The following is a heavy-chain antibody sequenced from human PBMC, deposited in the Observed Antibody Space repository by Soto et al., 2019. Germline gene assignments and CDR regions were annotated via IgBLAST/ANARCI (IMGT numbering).Heavy chain of an antibody. D-gene: IGHD3-16*01. CDR2: INPDGSVG. V-gene: IGHV3-7*03. Sequence: EVQLLGSGGGLVQPGGSLRLSCVASGFTFSTYWMNWVRQGPGMGLEWVANINPDGSVGTYVDSVKGRFTTSRDNAKNSLYLQMNSPGADDTAVYFCAGWGGHDYNYGGQGILVTVSS. J-gene: IGHJ4*02. CDR3: AGWGGHDYNY. CDR1: GFTFSTYW.